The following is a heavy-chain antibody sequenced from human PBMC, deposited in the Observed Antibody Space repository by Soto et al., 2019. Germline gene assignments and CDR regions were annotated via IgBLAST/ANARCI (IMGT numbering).Heavy chain of an antibody. CDR1: GFTFSSYA. Sequence: GGSLRLSCAASGFTFSSYAMHWVRQAPGKGLEWVAVISYDGSNKYYADSVKGRFTISRDNSKNTLYLQMNSLRAEDTAVYYCTRDYYRFNSGYGFSMDVWGQGTTVTVSS. CDR2: ISYDGSNK. CDR3: TRDYYRFNSGYGFSMDV. V-gene: IGHV3-30-3*01. D-gene: IGHD5-12*01. J-gene: IGHJ6*02.